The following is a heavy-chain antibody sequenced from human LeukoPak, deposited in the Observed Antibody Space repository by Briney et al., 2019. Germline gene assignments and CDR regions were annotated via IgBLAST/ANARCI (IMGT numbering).Heavy chain of an antibody. D-gene: IGHD5/OR15-5a*01. J-gene: IGHJ4*02. CDR3: ASAGRGVYAGDY. CDR1: GFTFSIYG. CDR2: IWADGSKK. V-gene: IGHV3-33*01. Sequence: PGGSLRLSCAASGFTFSIYGMHWVRQAPGKGLEWVAGIWADGSKKYYADSVKGRFTISRDNSKNTLFLQMNSLRAEDTAVYYCASAGRGVYAGDYSGQGTLVTVFS.